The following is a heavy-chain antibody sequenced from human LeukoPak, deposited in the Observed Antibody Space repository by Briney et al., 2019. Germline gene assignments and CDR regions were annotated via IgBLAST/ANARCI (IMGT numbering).Heavy chain of an antibody. V-gene: IGHV3-30-3*01. CDR1: GFTFSSYA. CDR3: ARATLPKDY. J-gene: IGHJ4*02. Sequence: GGSLRLSCAASGFTFSSYAMLWVRQAPGKGLEWVAVISYDGSNKYYADSVKGRFTISRDNSKNTLYLQMNSLRAEDTAVYYCARATLPKDYWGQGTLVTVSS. CDR2: ISYDGSNK.